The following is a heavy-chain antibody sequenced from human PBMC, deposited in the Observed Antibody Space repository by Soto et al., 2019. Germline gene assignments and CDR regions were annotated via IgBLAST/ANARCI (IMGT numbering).Heavy chain of an antibody. Sequence: ASVEVSCKASGYTFTSCGISWVRRAPGQGLEWMGWISAYNGNTNDAQKLQGRVTMTTDTSTSTAYMELRSLRSDDTAVYYCARDCYDFWSGYPRYYYYYGMDVWGQGTTVTVSS. V-gene: IGHV1-18*01. CDR3: ARDCYDFWSGYPRYYYYYGMDV. J-gene: IGHJ6*02. CDR1: GYTFTSCG. CDR2: ISAYNGNT. D-gene: IGHD3-3*01.